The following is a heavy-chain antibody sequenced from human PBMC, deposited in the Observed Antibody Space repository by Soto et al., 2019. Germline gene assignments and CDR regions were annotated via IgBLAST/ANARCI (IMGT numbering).Heavy chain of an antibody. CDR2: INPNGGVT. J-gene: IGHJ6*03. Sequence: QVQLVQSGAEVKRPGASVTVSCRSSGDTFNDYYIHWGRQAPGQGLEWMGWINPNGGVTKYAQKFQGWVSMTRNTSIRTVYVQLSRLRSDDTAVYYCARESGAATATLDYYYFYMDVWGTGTTVTVSS. D-gene: IGHD6-25*01. CDR3: ARESGAATATLDYYYFYMDV. V-gene: IGHV1-2*04. CDR1: GDTFNDYY.